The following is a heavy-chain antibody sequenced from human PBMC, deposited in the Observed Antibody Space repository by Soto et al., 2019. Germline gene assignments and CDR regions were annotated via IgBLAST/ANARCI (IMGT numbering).Heavy chain of an antibody. J-gene: IGHJ3*02. Sequence: GSLKISCKTSEYIFTNFWIGWVRQMPGKGLEWMGSIHPSDSETRYSPSFQGQVTISGDKSIFTAYLQWSSLKASDTAIYYCARRVETTSMWAYDIWGQGTMVTVSS. V-gene: IGHV5-51*01. D-gene: IGHD1-1*01. CDR1: EYIFTNFW. CDR2: IHPSDSET. CDR3: ARRVETTSMWAYDI.